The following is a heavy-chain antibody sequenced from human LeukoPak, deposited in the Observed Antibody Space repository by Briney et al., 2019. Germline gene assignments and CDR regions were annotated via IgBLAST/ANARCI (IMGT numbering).Heavy chain of an antibody. CDR3: ARDAPGIHKSFDP. J-gene: IGHJ5*02. CDR2: ISSSTSTI. V-gene: IGHV3-48*01. D-gene: IGHD3-10*01. Sequence: PGGSLRLSCAASGFTFSTYSMNWVRQAPGKGLEWVSYISSSTSTIYYADSVKGRFTISRDNAKNSLYLQMNSLRAEDTALYYCARDAPGIHKSFDPWGQGTLVTVSS. CDR1: GFTFSTYS.